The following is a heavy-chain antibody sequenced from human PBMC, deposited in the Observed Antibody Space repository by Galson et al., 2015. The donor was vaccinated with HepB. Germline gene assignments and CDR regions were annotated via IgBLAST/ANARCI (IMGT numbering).Heavy chain of an antibody. CDR3: ARDERERRGNWFDP. CDR2: IWSDGSNK. CDR1: GFTFSSYG. J-gene: IGHJ5*02. D-gene: IGHD1-1*01. Sequence: SLRLSCAASGFTFSSYGMHWVRQAPGKGLEWVAVIWSDGSNKYYADSVKGRFTISRDNSKNTVYLQMNSLRAEDTAVYYCARDERERRGNWFDPWGQGTLVTVSS. V-gene: IGHV3-33*08.